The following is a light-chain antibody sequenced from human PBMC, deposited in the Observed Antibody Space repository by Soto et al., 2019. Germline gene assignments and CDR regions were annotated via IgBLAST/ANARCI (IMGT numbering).Light chain of an antibody. V-gene: IGLV2-14*01. CDR3: SSYTRTSTYV. J-gene: IGLJ1*01. Sequence: QYALTQPASVSGTPGQSITISCTGNSSDVSANNYVSWNQQHPGKVTKLMIYDVTNRPSGVSNRFSGSKSGNTASLTISGIQAEDEADYYCSSYTRTSTYVFGAGTKVTVL. CDR1: SSDVSANNY. CDR2: DVT.